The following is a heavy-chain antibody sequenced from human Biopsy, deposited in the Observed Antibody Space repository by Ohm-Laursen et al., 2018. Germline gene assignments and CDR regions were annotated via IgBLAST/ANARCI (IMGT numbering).Heavy chain of an antibody. D-gene: IGHD4-11*01. J-gene: IGHJ4*02. Sequence: SLRLSCTASGFTFNNYGMQWVRQAPGKGLEWVAFIFYDGSNTYYADSVKGRFTISRDNSKNTVYLQMNSLRAEDTAIYYCARDSTINTVTTADYWGQGTLVTVSS. CDR1: GFTFNNYG. CDR2: IFYDGSNT. V-gene: IGHV3-33*08. CDR3: ARDSTINTVTTADY.